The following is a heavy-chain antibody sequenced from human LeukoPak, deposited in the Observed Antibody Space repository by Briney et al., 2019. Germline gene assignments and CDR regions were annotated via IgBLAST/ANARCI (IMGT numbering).Heavy chain of an antibody. V-gene: IGHV1-69*05. CDR2: IIPIFGTA. Sequence: ASVKVSCKASGGTFSSDAISWLRQAPGRGLEWMGGIIPIFGTANYAQKFQGRVTITTDESTSTAYMELSSLRSEDTAVYYCARARRDGYNHWGQGTLVTVSS. CDR3: ARARRDGYNH. D-gene: IGHD5-24*01. J-gene: IGHJ5*02. CDR1: GGTFSSDA.